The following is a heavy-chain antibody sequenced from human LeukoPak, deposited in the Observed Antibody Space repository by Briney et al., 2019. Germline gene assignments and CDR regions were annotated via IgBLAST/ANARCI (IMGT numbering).Heavy chain of an antibody. CDR3: ASKSGIAALTTDY. Sequence: SETLSLTCTVSGGSISSRSYHWGWIRQPPGKGLEWIGNIYYSGTYYNPSLKSRVTVSVDTSKNQFSLKLSSVTAADTAVYYCASKSGIAALTTDYWGQGTLVTVSS. D-gene: IGHD6-13*01. V-gene: IGHV4-39*07. CDR2: IYYSGT. J-gene: IGHJ4*02. CDR1: GGSISSRSYH.